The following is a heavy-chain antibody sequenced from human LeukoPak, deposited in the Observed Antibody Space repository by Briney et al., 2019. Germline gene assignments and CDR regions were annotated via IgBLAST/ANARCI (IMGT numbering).Heavy chain of an antibody. CDR1: GFTFSSYW. CDR2: IKQDGSEK. CDR3: TRDFGRSSYYFDF. Sequence: GGSLRLSCAASGFTFSSYWMSWVRQAPGKGLEWVANIKQDGSEKYYVDSVRGRVTISRDNAENSLFLQMNRLRVEDTAVYYCTRDFGRSSYYFDFWGQGTLVTVSS. V-gene: IGHV3-7*01. D-gene: IGHD3-3*01. J-gene: IGHJ4*02.